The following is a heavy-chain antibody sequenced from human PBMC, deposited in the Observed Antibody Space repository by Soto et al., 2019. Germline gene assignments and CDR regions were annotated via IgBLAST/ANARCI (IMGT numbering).Heavy chain of an antibody. V-gene: IGHV3-48*01. J-gene: IGHJ4*02. CDR3: ARDQDGDIDY. D-gene: IGHD4-17*01. Sequence: GGSLRLSCAASGFTFSSYSMNWVRQAPGKGLEWVSYISSSSSTIYYADSVKGRFTISRDNAKNSLYLQMNSLRAEDTAVYYCARDQDGDIDYWGQGTLVTVSS. CDR1: GFTFSSYS. CDR2: ISSSSSTI.